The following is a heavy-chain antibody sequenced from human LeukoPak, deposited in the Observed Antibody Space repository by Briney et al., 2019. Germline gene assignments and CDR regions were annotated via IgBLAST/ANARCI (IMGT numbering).Heavy chain of an antibody. D-gene: IGHD3-22*01. Sequence: GGSLRLSCAASGFTFSDYYMSWIRQAPGKELEWVSYISSSSSYTNYADSVKGRFTISRDNAKNSLYLQMNSLRAEDTAVYYCASLDSSGYVFDYWGQGTLVTVSS. CDR2: ISSSSSYT. CDR3: ASLDSSGYVFDY. V-gene: IGHV3-11*03. J-gene: IGHJ4*02. CDR1: GFTFSDYY.